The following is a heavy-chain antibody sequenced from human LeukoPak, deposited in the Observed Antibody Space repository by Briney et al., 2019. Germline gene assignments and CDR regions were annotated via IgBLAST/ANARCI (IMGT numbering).Heavy chain of an antibody. Sequence: HSGGSLRLSCTASGFTFSAYAMMWVRQAPGKGPEWVSAIRGGGSAFYADSVKGRFTISRDNSKYTLFLQMNSLRAEDTAVYYCARDPNGDYIGAFDMWGPGTMVTVSS. V-gene: IGHV3-23*01. D-gene: IGHD4-17*01. J-gene: IGHJ3*02. CDR1: GFTFSAYA. CDR2: IRGGGSA. CDR3: ARDPNGDYIGAFDM.